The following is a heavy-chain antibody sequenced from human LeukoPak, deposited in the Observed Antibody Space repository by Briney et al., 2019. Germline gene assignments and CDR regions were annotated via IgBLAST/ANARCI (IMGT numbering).Heavy chain of an antibody. J-gene: IGHJ4*02. D-gene: IGHD4-17*01. CDR3: ARLRENGDYGIDY. Sequence: SETLSLTCAVSGYSISSGYYWGWIRQPPRKGLEWIGSIYHSGSTYYNPSLKSRVTISVDTSKNQFSLKLSSVTAADTAVYYCARLRENGDYGIDYWGQGTLVTVSS. CDR1: GYSISSGYY. CDR2: IYHSGST. V-gene: IGHV4-38-2*01.